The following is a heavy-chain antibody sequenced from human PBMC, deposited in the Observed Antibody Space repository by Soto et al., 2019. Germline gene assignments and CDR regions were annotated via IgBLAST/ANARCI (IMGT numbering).Heavy chain of an antibody. CDR1: GFTFSSYA. D-gene: IGHD2-21*01. J-gene: IGHJ1*01. CDR2: ISYDGSNK. V-gene: IGHV3-30-3*01. CDR3: ARGRNRDGYNGLFFQH. Sequence: GGSLRLSCAASGFTFSSYAMHWVRQAPGKGLEWVAVISYDGSNKYYADSVKGRFTISRDNSKNTLYLQMNSLRAEDTAVYYCARGRNRDGYNGLFFQHWGQGTLVTVSS.